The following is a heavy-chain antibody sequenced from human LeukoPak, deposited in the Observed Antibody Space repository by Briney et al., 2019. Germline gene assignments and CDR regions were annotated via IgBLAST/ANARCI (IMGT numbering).Heavy chain of an antibody. V-gene: IGHV1-69*06. CDR2: IIPIFGTA. CDR3: ARDQGVPAAMRACWFDP. CDR1: GGTFSSYA. J-gene: IGHJ5*02. Sequence: SVKVSCKASGGTFSSYAISWVRQAPGQGLEWMGGIIPIFGTANYAQRFQGRVTITADKSTSTAYMELSSLRSEDTAVYYCARDQGVPAAMRACWFDPWGQGTLVTVSS. D-gene: IGHD2-2*01.